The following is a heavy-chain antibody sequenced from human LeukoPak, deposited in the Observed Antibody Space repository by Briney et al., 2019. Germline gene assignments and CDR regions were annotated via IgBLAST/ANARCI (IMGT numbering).Heavy chain of an antibody. CDR3: AREQQREMARPKLGDDAFDI. J-gene: IGHJ3*02. CDR2: IYSGGST. V-gene: IGHV3-66*01. D-gene: IGHD5-24*01. Sequence: GGSLRLSCAASGFTVSSNYMSWVRQAPGKGLEWVSVIYSGGSTYYADSVKGRFTISRDNSKNTLYLQMNSLRAEDTAVYYCAREQQREMARPKLGDDAFDIWGQGTMVTVSS. CDR1: GFTVSSNY.